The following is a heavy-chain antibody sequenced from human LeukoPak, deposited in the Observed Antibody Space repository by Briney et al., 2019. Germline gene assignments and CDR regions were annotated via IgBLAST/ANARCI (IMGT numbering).Heavy chain of an antibody. CDR3: ARAKPADFDL. Sequence: GGSLRLSCVGSGFTFNTYWIHLVRQAPGKGLVWVSRVKEDGRETNYADSVKGRFTLSRDNAKNTVYLQMNNLRAEDTAVYHCARAKPADFDLWGRGTLVTVSS. CDR2: VKEDGRET. CDR1: GFTFNTYW. V-gene: IGHV3-74*01. J-gene: IGHJ2*01.